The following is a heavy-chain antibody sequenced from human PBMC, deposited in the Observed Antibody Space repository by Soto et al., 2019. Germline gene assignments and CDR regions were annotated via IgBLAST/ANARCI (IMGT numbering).Heavy chain of an antibody. CDR3: AIDLYFLGSGTSFDH. CDR2: IGTSGSTI. CDR1: GFTFSSYE. V-gene: IGHV3-48*03. Sequence: EVQLVESGGGLVQPGGTLRLSCAASGFTFSSYEMNWVRQAPGAGLEWVSYIGTSGSTIYYSDSVKGRFTISRDNAKNSLYLQMNSLRAEDTAVYYCAIDLYFLGSGTSFDHWGQGNLVPVSS. J-gene: IGHJ4*02. D-gene: IGHD3-10*01.